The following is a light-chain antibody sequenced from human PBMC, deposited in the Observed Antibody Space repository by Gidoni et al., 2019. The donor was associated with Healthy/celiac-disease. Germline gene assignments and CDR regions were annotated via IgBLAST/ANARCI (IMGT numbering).Light chain of an antibody. J-gene: IGLJ3*02. V-gene: IGLV6-57*02. Sequence: NFMLTQPHSVSDSPGTTVTISCTGSSGSISSNYVQWYQQPPGSAPTTVIYEDNQRPSGVPDRFSGSIDSSSNSASLTISGLKTEDEADYYCQSYDSSTWVFGGGTKLTVL. CDR3: QSYDSSTWV. CDR2: EDN. CDR1: SGSISSNY.